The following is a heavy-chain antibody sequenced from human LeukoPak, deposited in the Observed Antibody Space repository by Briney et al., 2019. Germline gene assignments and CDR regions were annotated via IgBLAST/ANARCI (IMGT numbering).Heavy chain of an antibody. CDR3: ARRDRYTWYSFDY. D-gene: IGHD6-13*01. J-gene: IGHJ4*02. CDR1: GYRFTSYW. Sequence: GESLRISCKGSGYRFTSYWISWVRQMPGKGLEWMGRIDPSDSYTNYSPSFQGHVTISVDKSISTAPLQWSSLKASDTAMYYCARRDRYTWYSFDYWGQGTLVTVSS. V-gene: IGHV5-10-1*01. CDR2: IDPSDSYT.